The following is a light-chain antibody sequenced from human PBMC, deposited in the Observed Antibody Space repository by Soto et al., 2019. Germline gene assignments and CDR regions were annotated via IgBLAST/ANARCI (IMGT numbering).Light chain of an antibody. CDR2: EVS. J-gene: IGLJ1*01. CDR1: SSDVGGYNY. V-gene: IGLV2-14*01. CDR3: CSYTSTITYV. Sequence: QSALTQPASVSGSPGQSITISCTGTSSDVGGYNYVSWYQQHPGKAPKLMIYEVSNRPSGVSNRFSGSKSGNTASLTTSGLQAEDEADYYCCSYTSTITYVFGTGTKLTVL.